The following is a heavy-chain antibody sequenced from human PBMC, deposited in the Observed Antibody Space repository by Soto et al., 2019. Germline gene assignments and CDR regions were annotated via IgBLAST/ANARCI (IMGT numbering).Heavy chain of an antibody. CDR2: INHSGST. Sequence: QVQLQQWGAGLLKPSETLSLTCAVYGGSFSGYYWSWIRQPPGKGLEWIGEINHSGSTNYNPSLKSRVTISVDTSKNQFSLKLRSVTAADTAVYYCARGLKPPIAAAGDYYYYYMDVWGKGTTVTVSS. CDR3: ARGLKPPIAAAGDYYYYYMDV. D-gene: IGHD6-6*01. J-gene: IGHJ6*03. V-gene: IGHV4-34*01. CDR1: GGSFSGYY.